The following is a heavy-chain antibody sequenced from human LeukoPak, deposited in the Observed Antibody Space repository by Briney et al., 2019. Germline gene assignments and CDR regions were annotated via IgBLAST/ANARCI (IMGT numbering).Heavy chain of an antibody. CDR2: ISSNGGST. V-gene: IGHV3-64*01. J-gene: IGHJ3*02. D-gene: IGHD4-17*01. Sequence: PGGSLRLSCAASGFTFSSYARHWVRQAPGKGREYVSAISSNGGSTYYANSVKGRFTISRDNSKNTLYLQMGSLRAEDMAVYYCATDCARGYGDPRGAFDIWGQGTMVTVSS. CDR1: GFTFSSYA. CDR3: ATDCARGYGDPRGAFDI.